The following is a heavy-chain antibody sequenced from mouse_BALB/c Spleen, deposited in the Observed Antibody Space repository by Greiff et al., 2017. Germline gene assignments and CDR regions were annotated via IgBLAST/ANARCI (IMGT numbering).Heavy chain of an antibody. CDR3: ARDGGGPSY. Sequence: VQLQESGPGLVAPSQSLSITCTVSGFSLTSYGVHWVRQPPGKGLEWLGVIWAGGSTNYNSALMSRLSISKDNSKSQVFLKMNSLQTDDTAMYYCARDGGGPSYWGQGTLVTVSA. CDR1: GFSLTSYG. CDR2: IWAGGST. V-gene: IGHV2-9*02. J-gene: IGHJ3*01.